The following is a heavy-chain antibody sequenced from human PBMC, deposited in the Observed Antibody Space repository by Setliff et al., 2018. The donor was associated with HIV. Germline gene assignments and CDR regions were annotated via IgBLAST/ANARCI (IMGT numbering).Heavy chain of an antibody. CDR1: GYTFTDYY. V-gene: IGHV1-2*02. Sequence: ASVKVSCKASGYTFTDYYIHWVRQAPGQGLEWMGWINPNSSDTNYAQKFQGRVTMTRDTSISTAYMDLSRLRSDDSAVYYCARRVPPIPSGDLDYWGQGTLVTVSS. CDR3: ARRVPPIPSGDLDY. D-gene: IGHD4-17*01. J-gene: IGHJ4*02. CDR2: INPNSSDT.